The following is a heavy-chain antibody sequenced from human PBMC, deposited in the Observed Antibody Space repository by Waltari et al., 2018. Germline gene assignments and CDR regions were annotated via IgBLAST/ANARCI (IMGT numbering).Heavy chain of an antibody. D-gene: IGHD3-9*01. CDR1: GGSISSYY. CDR2: IYYSGST. J-gene: IGHJ4*02. Sequence: QVQLQESGPGLVKPTETLSLTCTVSGGSISSYYWSWIRQPPGKGLEWIGCIYYSGSTNYNPSLKSRVTISVDTSKNQFSLKLSSVTAADTAVYYCARHSMKGDILTGYSHYFDYWGQGTLVTVSS. V-gene: IGHV4-59*08. CDR3: ARHSMKGDILTGYSHYFDY.